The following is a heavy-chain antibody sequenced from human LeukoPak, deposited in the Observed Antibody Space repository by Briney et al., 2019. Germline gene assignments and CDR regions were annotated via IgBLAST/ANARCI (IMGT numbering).Heavy chain of an antibody. CDR3: ARCSNGSGTYYNPYYYYYMDV. J-gene: IGHJ6*03. CDR2: IYYSGST. CDR1: GGSISSYY. V-gene: IGHV4-59*08. D-gene: IGHD3-10*01. Sequence: SETLSLTCTASGGSISSYYWSWIRQPPGKGLEWIGYIYYSGSTNYNPSLKSRVTISVDTSKNQFSLQLSSVTAADTAVYYCARCSNGSGTYYNPYYYYYMDVWGKGTTVTVSS.